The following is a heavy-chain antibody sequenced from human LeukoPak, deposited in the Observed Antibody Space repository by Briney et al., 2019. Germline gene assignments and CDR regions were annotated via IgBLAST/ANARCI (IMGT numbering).Heavy chain of an antibody. CDR2: MVGSGGST. Sequence: GGSLRLSCAASGFTFSSYAMSWVRQAPGKGLEWVSAMVGSGGSTYYADSVKGRFTISRDNSKNTLYLQMNSLRAEDTAVYYCAKDPYYDSSGVLGYWGQGTLVTVSS. CDR3: AKDPYYDSSGVLGY. V-gene: IGHV3-23*01. D-gene: IGHD3-22*01. CDR1: GFTFSSYA. J-gene: IGHJ4*02.